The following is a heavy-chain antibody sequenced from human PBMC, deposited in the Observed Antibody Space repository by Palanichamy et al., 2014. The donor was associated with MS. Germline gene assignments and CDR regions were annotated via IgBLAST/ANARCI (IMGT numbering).Heavy chain of an antibody. J-gene: IGHJ5*02. CDR3: AHKRSGYAENWFDP. CDR1: GFSLKTSGVG. D-gene: IGHD5-12*01. Sequence: QITLKESGPALVKPTQTLTVTCTFSGFSLKTSGVGVGWIRQPPGKALEWLGIIYWDDETRYNPSLKTRLTITKDTSKNQVVLTVTNMDPVDTATYYCAHKRSGYAENWFDPWGQGTLVTVSS. CDR2: IYWDDET. V-gene: IGHV2-5*02.